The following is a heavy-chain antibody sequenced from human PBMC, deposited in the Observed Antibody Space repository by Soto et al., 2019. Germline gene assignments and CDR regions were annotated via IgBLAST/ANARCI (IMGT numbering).Heavy chain of an antibody. CDR3: ARADASALVFYDSSGYAADFDY. CDR1: GGSISSGGYY. V-gene: IGHV4-31*03. CDR2: IYYSGST. J-gene: IGHJ4*02. Sequence: TLSLTCTVSGGSISSGGYYWSWIRQHPGKGLEWIGYIYYSGSTYYNPSLKSRVTISVDTSKNQFSLKLSSVTAADAAVYYCARADASALVFYDSSGYAADFDYWGQGTLVTVSS. D-gene: IGHD3-22*01.